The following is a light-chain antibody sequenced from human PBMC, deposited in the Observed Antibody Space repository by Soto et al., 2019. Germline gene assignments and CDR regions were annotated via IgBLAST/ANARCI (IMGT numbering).Light chain of an antibody. CDR1: QSISDT. CDR2: SAS. J-gene: IGKJ1*01. CDR3: QQYDNWPWK. Sequence: EIVMTQSPATLSVSPVGRATLSCRASQSISDTLAWYQQKPGQAPRLLIYSASRRATGFPARFSGSGSGTDFTLTISSLQSEDFAVYYCQQYDNWPWKFGQGTKVDI. V-gene: IGKV3-15*01.